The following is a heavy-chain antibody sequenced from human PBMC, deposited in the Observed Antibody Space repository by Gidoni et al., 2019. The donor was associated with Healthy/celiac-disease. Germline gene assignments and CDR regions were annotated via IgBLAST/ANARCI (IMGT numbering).Heavy chain of an antibody. D-gene: IGHD2-15*01. CDR1: GGSFSCSY. CDR2: INHSGST. Sequence: QVQLQQWCAGLLQPSETLSLTCAVSGGSFSCSYWTWIRQPPGKGLEWIGEINHSGSTNYNPSLKSRVTISVDTSKNQFSLKLSSVTAADTAVYYCARAPLRKVVNGGENHGYFDLWGRGTLVTVSS. J-gene: IGHJ2*01. V-gene: IGHV4-34*01. CDR3: ARAPLRKVVNGGENHGYFDL.